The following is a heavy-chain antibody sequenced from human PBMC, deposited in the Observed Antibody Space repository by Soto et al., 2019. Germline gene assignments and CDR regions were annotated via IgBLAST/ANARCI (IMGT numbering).Heavy chain of an antibody. CDR1: GGSISRGGYY. CDR2: TYYRGTT. Sequence: QVQLQESGPGLVKPSQTLSLTCTVSGGSISRGGYYWSWIRQHPGKGLERTWNTYYRGTTYYNPSLKSRVPISVDTSKNQFSLKQSSVTAADTAVYYCAREGGIVGATAADYWGPGTLVTVSS. V-gene: IGHV4-31*03. J-gene: IGHJ4*02. CDR3: AREGGIVGATAADY. D-gene: IGHD1-26*01.